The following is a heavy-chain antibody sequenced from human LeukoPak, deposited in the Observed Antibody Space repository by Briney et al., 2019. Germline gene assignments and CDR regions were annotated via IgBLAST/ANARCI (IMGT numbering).Heavy chain of an antibody. Sequence: GGSLRLSCEASGFSFSGYYMTWVRQAPGRGLEWVSTITGSGGSTFYADSVKGRFTISRDNSRNTLFLQMNSLRAEDTAVYYCAKRVLILGANRLFYFDYWGQGTLVTVSS. J-gene: IGHJ4*02. CDR2: ITGSGGST. D-gene: IGHD7-27*01. CDR1: GFSFSGYY. CDR3: AKRVLILGANRLFYFDY. V-gene: IGHV3-23*01.